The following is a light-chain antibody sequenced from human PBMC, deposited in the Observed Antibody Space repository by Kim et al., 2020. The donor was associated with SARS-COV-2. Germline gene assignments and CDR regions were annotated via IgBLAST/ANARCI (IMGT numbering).Light chain of an antibody. CDR3: QQYNSYPWT. CDR2: KAS. V-gene: IGKV1-5*03. Sequence: DIQMTQSPSTLSASIGDRITITCRASQSISSWLAWYQQKPGKPPKLQIYKASSLESGVPSRFSGSASGTEFTLTISSLQPDDFATYDCQQYNSYPWTFGQGTKVDIK. J-gene: IGKJ1*01. CDR1: QSISSW.